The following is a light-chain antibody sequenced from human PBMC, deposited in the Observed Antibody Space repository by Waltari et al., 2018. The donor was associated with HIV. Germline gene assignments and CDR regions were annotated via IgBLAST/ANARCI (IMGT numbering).Light chain of an antibody. CDR1: ALPKKY. CDR2: EDS. Sequence: SYELTQPPSVSVSPGQTARITCSGDALPKKYAYWYQQKSGQAPVLVIYEDSKRPSGIPERFPGSSSGKMATLTISGAQVEDEADYYCYSTDSSGNHSFYVFGTGTKVTVL. CDR3: YSTDSSGNHSFYV. V-gene: IGLV3-10*01. J-gene: IGLJ1*01.